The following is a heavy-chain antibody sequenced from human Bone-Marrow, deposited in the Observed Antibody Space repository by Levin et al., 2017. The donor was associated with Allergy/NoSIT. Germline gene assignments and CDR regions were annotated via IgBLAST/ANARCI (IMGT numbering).Heavy chain of an antibody. V-gene: IGHV3-30*04. CDR1: GFTFSNYA. J-gene: IGHJ6*02. D-gene: IGHD2-21*01. Sequence: GESLKISCEGSGFTFSNYAIHWVRQTPGKGLEWVALISYDGRIKYYADSVKGRLTISRDNYKTTVNLQMISLRSEDSATYHCARGSFRTASLLAYYYGLDVWGQGTTVSVSS. CDR2: ISYDGRIK. CDR3: ARGSFRTASLLAYYYGLDV.